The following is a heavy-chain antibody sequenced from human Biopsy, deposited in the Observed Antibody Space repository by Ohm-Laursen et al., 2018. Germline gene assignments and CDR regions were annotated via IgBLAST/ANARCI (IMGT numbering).Heavy chain of an antibody. Sequence: ASVKVSCKVSGYAVTEFSMHWVRQAPGKGLEWMGGFAPENGKTIYAQKFQDRVTMTEDTSTDTAYMELSSLRSEDTAVYYCAADINVWNVNYWGQGTQVTVSS. CDR1: GYAVTEFS. V-gene: IGHV1-24*01. J-gene: IGHJ4*02. D-gene: IGHD1-1*01. CDR2: FAPENGKT. CDR3: AADINVWNVNY.